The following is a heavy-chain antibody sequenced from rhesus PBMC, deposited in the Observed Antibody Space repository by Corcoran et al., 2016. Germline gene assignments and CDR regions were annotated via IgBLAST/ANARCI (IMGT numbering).Heavy chain of an antibody. Sequence: QVTLKESGPALVKPTQTLTLTCTFSGFSLSTSGMGVGWIRQPSRKTLEWLPHIYWNDDKYYSTSLKSRLTISKDTSKNQVVLTMTNMDPVDTATYYCARSNWGAAFDFWGQGLRVTVSS. CDR3: ARSNWGAAFDF. CDR1: GFSLSTSGMG. J-gene: IGHJ3*01. V-gene: IGHV2-1*01. CDR2: IYWNDDK. D-gene: IGHD7-45*01.